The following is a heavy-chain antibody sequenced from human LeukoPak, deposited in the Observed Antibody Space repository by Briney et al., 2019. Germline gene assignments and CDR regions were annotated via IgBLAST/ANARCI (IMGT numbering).Heavy chain of an antibody. V-gene: IGHV4-4*07. CDR3: ARDRQLQWFGEFNIDFDY. D-gene: IGHD3-10*01. J-gene: IGHJ4*02. CDR1: GGSISSYY. Sequence: SETLSLTCTVSGGSISSYYWSWIRQPAGKGLEWIGRIYTSGSTNYNPSLKSRVTMSVDTSKNQFSLKLSSVTAADTAVYYCARDRQLQWFGEFNIDFDYWGQGTQVTVSS. CDR2: IYTSGST.